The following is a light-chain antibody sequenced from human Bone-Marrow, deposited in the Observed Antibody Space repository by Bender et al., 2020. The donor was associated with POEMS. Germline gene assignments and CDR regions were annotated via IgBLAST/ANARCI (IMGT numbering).Light chain of an antibody. CDR1: SSNIGTNY. CDR3: AACVDSLHAWV. Sequence: QSVLTQPPSASGTPGQRVTISCSGSSSNIGTNYVYWFQHLPGTAPRLLIYGNNQRPSGVPDRFSGSKSGTSASLAIRGLQSVDDAYSYCAACVDSLHAWVFGGGTKLTVL. CDR2: GNN. V-gene: IGLV1-44*01. J-gene: IGLJ3*02.